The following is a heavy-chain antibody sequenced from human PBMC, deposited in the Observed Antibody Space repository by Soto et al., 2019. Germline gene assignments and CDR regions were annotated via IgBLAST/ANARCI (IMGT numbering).Heavy chain of an antibody. D-gene: IGHD6-13*01. CDR2: ISGSGGST. J-gene: IGHJ6*02. CDR1: GFTFSSYA. V-gene: IGHV3-23*01. Sequence: EVQLLESGGGLVQPGGSLRLSCAASGFTFSSYAMSWVRQAPGKGLEWVSAISGSGGSTYYADSVKGRFTISRDNSKNTLYLQMNSLRAEDTAVYYCAKDSSSWYRYYYGMDVWDQGTTVTVSS. CDR3: AKDSSSWYRYYYGMDV.